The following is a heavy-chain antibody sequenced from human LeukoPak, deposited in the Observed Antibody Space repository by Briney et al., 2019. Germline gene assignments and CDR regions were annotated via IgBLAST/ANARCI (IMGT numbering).Heavy chain of an antibody. D-gene: IGHD6-6*01. Sequence: PGKSLRLSCAESGFTFSTYGIHWVRQAPGKGLERGAVVWYAGSKDYYADSVKGRFTISRYTSKNTLYPQINNLRAEDTAVYDCANDRATSEYTFDYWGQGTLVTVSS. V-gene: IGHV3-33*06. CDR3: ANDRATSEYTFDY. CDR2: VWYAGSKD. CDR1: GFTFSTYG. J-gene: IGHJ4*02.